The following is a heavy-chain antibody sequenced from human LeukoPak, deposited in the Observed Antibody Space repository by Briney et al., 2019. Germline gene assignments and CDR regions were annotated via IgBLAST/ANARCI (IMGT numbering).Heavy chain of an antibody. V-gene: IGHV1-8*03. CDR3: ARGRYMDV. CDR2: MNPKSDDT. CDR1: GYTFINYE. J-gene: IGHJ6*03. Sequence: AAVKVTCKATGYTFINYENNWLRQPTGQGLEWMGWMNPKSDDTGYEQKFQGRVTITRISSISTIYMELNSLRSADTAVYYCARGRYMDVWGKGTTVTVSS.